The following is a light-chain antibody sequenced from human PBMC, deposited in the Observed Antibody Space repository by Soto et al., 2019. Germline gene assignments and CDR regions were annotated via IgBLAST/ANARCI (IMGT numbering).Light chain of an antibody. J-gene: IGLJ1*01. CDR3: SSYTSSTADV. CDR1: SSDVGGYNY. Sequence: QSVLTQPASVSGSPGQSITISCTGTSSDVGGYNYVSWYQLHPGKAPKLMVYEVSNRPSGVSNRFSGSKSGNTASLTISGLQAEDEADYYCSSYTSSTADVFGTGTKVTV. CDR2: EVS. V-gene: IGLV2-14*01.